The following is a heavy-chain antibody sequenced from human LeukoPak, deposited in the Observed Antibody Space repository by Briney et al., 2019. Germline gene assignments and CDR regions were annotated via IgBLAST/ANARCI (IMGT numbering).Heavy chain of an antibody. CDR1: VGSYSTYY. V-gene: IGHV4-4*08. CDR2: NYISGCP. D-gene: IGHD3-16*01. Sequence: SETLSLTCSVSVGSYSTYYCSWIRKPPGKALEGSVHNYISGCPKYSPYLKSRVTISVDTTNNQFSLKLSSVTVADTAVYYCARGECGSEVCGFDIWGQGTMVTVSS. J-gene: IGHJ3*02. CDR3: ARGECGSEVCGFDI.